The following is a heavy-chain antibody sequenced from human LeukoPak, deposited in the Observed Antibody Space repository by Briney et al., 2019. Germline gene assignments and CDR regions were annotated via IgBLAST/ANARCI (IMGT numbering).Heavy chain of an antibody. CDR2: INHSGST. V-gene: IGHV4-34*01. CDR1: GGSFSGYY. Sequence: SETLSLTCAVYGGSFSGYYWSWIRQPPGKGLEWIGEINHSGSTNYNPSLKSRVTISVDTSKNQFSLKLSSVTAADTAVYYCARVRDCSSTSCPTRAWGQRTLVTVSS. J-gene: IGHJ5*02. D-gene: IGHD2-2*01. CDR3: ARVRDCSSTSCPTRA.